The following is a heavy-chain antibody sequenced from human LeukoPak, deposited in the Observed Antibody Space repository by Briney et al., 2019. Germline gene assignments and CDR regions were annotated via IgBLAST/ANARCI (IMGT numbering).Heavy chain of an antibody. D-gene: IGHD1-1*01. CDR1: GFTFSHYA. Sequence: GGSLRLSCATSGFTFSHYAMNWVRQAPGKGLEWVSSISTSSSYTHYADSVSGRFTISRDNANNSLFLQMDSLTAEDTALYYCVRTDNWNDKPFDYWGQGALVTVSS. CDR3: VRTDNWNDKPFDY. CDR2: ISTSSSYT. V-gene: IGHV3-21*06. J-gene: IGHJ4*02.